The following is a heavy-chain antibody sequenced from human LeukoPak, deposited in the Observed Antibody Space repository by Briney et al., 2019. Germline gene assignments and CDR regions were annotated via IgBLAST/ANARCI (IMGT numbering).Heavy chain of an antibody. CDR3: ARELSRKSGYYSGFDY. V-gene: IGHV1-18*01. CDR2: ISAYNGNT. D-gene: IGHD3-22*01. J-gene: IGHJ4*02. Sequence: ASVKVSCKASVYTFTSYGISWVRQAPGQGLEWMGWISAYNGNTNYAQKLQGRVTMTTDTSTSTAYMELRSLRSDDPAVYYCARELSRKSGYYSGFDYWGQGTLVTVSS. CDR1: VYTFTSYG.